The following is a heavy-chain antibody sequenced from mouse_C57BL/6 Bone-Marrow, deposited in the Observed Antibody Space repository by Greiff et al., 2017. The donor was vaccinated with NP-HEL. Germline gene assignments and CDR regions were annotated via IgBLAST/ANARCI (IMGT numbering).Heavy chain of an antibody. CDR2: ISDGGSYT. CDR3: ARWGYGNSFDY. D-gene: IGHD2-1*01. Sequence: EVMLVESGGGLVKPGGSLKLSCAASGFTFSSYAMSWVRQTPEKRLEWVATISDGGSYTYYTDNVKGRFTISRDNAKNNLYLQMSHLKSEDTAMYYCARWGYGNSFDYWGQGTTLTVSS. J-gene: IGHJ2*01. V-gene: IGHV5-4*03. CDR1: GFTFSSYA.